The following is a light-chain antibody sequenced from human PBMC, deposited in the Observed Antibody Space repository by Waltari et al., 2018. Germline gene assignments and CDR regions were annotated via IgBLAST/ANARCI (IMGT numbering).Light chain of an antibody. CDR3: QQYHNWPGT. CDR1: QSISTN. J-gene: IGKJ1*01. Sequence: EIVMTQSPASLSVSPGERATLSCRASQSISTNLAWYQQKPGQAPRLLIFGASSRARALPARFSGSWSGTEFTLTITSMQSEDFAIYYCQQYHNWPGTFGQGTKVEIK. V-gene: IGKV3-15*01. CDR2: GAS.